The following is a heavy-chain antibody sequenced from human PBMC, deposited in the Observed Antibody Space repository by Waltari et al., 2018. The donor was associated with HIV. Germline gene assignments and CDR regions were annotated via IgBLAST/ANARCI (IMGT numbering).Heavy chain of an antibody. Sequence: QLQLQESGPGLVKPSETLSLTCTVSGGSISSSSYYWGWIRQPPGKGLEWIGSIYYSGSTYYNPSLNSRVTISVDTSKNQFSLKLSSVTAADTAVYYCARHSLKYYYDSSGYSVAFDYWGQGTLVTVSS. CDR3: ARHSLKYYYDSSGYSVAFDY. V-gene: IGHV4-39*01. CDR1: GGSISSSSYY. D-gene: IGHD3-22*01. CDR2: IYYSGST. J-gene: IGHJ4*02.